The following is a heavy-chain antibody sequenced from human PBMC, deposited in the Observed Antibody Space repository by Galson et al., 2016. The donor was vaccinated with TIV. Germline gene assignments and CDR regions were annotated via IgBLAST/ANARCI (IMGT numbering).Heavy chain of an antibody. Sequence: SVKVSCKVSGGTFSSYTFSWVRQAPGQGLGWMGRIIPIINKVDYTQKLQGRVTIIADKSTSTVYMELSSLRSEDTAVYYCARPRGDSNGYYLPLDYWGQGTLLTVSS. CDR2: IIPIINKV. CDR1: GGTFSSYT. D-gene: IGHD3-22*01. V-gene: IGHV1-69*02. J-gene: IGHJ4*02. CDR3: ARPRGDSNGYYLPLDY.